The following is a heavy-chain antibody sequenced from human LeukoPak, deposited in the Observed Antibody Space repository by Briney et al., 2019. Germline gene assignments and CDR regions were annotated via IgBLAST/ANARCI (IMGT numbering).Heavy chain of an antibody. Sequence: PGGSLRLSCAASGFTSSDYYMSWIRQAPGKGLEWVSYISSSGSTIYYADSVKGRFTISRDNAKNSLYLQMNSLRAEDTAVYYCARGGFDSSSLNWFDPWGQGTLVTVSS. CDR3: ARGGFDSSSLNWFDP. V-gene: IGHV3-11*04. CDR2: ISSSGSTI. D-gene: IGHD6-6*01. J-gene: IGHJ5*02. CDR1: GFTSSDYY.